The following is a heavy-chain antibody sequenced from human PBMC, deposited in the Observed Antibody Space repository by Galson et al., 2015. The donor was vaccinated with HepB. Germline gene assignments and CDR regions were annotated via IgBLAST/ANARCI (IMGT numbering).Heavy chain of an antibody. CDR2: IKADGTEK. CDR1: GFTFSNLY. V-gene: IGHV3-7*04. CDR3: ARGHYDNY. D-gene: IGHD3-3*01. Sequence: SLRLSCATSGFTFSNLYMNWVRQAPGKGLEWVANIKADGTEKSYVDSVKGRFIISRDNAKNSLYLQMNNLRAEDTAVYYCARGHYDNYCGRETLVTVSS. J-gene: IGHJ4*02.